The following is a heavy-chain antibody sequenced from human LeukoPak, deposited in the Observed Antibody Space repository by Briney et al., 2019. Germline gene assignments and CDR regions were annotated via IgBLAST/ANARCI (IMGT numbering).Heavy chain of an antibody. CDR3: ARGVYSSSWYVAEYFQH. D-gene: IGHD6-13*01. CDR2: IYYSGST. Sequence: SETLSLTCTVSGGSISSSSYYWGWIRQPPGKGLEWIGSIYYSGSTYYNPSLKSRVTISVDTSKNQFSLKLSSVTAADTAVYYCARGVYSSSWYVAEYFQHWGQGTLVTVSS. J-gene: IGHJ1*01. V-gene: IGHV4-39*07. CDR1: GGSISSSSYY.